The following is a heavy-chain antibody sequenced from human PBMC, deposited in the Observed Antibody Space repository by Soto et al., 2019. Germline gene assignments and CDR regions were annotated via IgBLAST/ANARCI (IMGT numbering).Heavy chain of an antibody. V-gene: IGHV4-31*03. CDR3: ARSRPYYYYYGMDV. CDR1: GGSITRGGYY. CDR2: IYNSGTT. Sequence: SETLSLTCTVSGGSITRGGYYWSWIRQHPGKGLEWIGYIYNSGTTYYNPSLKSRVTISVDTSKNQFSLKLSSVTAADTAVYYCARSRPYYYYYGMDVWGQGTTVTVSS. J-gene: IGHJ6*02.